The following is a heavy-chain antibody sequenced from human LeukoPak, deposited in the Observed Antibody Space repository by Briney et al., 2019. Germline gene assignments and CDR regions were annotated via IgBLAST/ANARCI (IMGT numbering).Heavy chain of an antibody. V-gene: IGHV3-23*01. CDR3: AKAFRGQIAVASNHGGY. D-gene: IGHD6-19*01. CDR2: ISGSGGST. Sequence: PGGSLRLSCAASGFTFSSYGMSWVRQAPGKGLEWVSGISGSGGSTYYADSVKGRFTISRDNSKNTLYLQMNSLRAEDTAVYYCAKAFRGQIAVASNHGGYWGQGTLVTVSS. CDR1: GFTFSSYG. J-gene: IGHJ4*02.